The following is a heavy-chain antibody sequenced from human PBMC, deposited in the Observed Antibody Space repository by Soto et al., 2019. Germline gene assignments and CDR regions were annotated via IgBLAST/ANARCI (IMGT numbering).Heavy chain of an antibody. V-gene: IGHV3-64D*06. CDR2: ISSNGGST. CDR3: VKVDSSSSRGPPDY. J-gene: IGHJ4*02. Sequence: PGGSLRLSCSASGFTFSSYAMHWVRQAPGKGLEYASAISSNGGSTYYADSVKGRFTISRDNSKNTLYPQMSSLRAEDTAVYYCVKVDSSSSRGPPDYWGQGTLVTVSS. D-gene: IGHD6-6*01. CDR1: GFTFSSYA.